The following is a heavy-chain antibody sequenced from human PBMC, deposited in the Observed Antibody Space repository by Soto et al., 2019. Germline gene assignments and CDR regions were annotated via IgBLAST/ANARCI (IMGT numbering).Heavy chain of an antibody. D-gene: IGHD5-18*01. CDR3: ARDPGYSYGYN. Sequence: QVQLVQSGAEVKKPGASVKVSCKASGYTFTSYAMHWVRQAPGQRLEWMGWINAGNGNTKYSQKFQGRVTITRDTSASTAYMELSSLRSEETAVYYWARDPGYSYGYNWGQGTLVTVSS. CDR2: INAGNGNT. V-gene: IGHV1-3*01. J-gene: IGHJ4*02. CDR1: GYTFTSYA.